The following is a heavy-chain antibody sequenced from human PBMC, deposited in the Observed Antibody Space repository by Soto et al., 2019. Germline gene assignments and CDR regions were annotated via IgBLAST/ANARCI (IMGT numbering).Heavy chain of an antibody. D-gene: IGHD6-13*01. Sequence: QLQLQESGPGLVKPSETLSLTCTVSGGSISSSSYYWGWIRQPPGKGLEWIGSIYYSGSTYYNPSLKSRVTISVDTSKTQFSLKLSSVTAADTAVYYCARPAGYSSSWYIWYFDLWGRGTLVTVSS. CDR2: IYYSGST. CDR1: GGSISSSSYY. V-gene: IGHV4-39*01. J-gene: IGHJ2*01. CDR3: ARPAGYSSSWYIWYFDL.